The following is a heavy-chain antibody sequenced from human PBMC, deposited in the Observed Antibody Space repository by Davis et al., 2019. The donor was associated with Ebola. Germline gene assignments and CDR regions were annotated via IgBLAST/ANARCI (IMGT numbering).Heavy chain of an antibody. J-gene: IGHJ5*02. Sequence: PSETLSLTCAVYGGSFSGYYWSWIRQSPGKGLEWIGEINHSGSTNYNPSLKSRVTISVDTSKNQFSLKLSSVTAADTAVYYCARGPFVPSWSGYYSTYNWFDPWGQGTLVTVSS. V-gene: IGHV4-34*01. CDR3: ARGPFVPSWSGYYSTYNWFDP. CDR1: GGSFSGYY. D-gene: IGHD3-3*01. CDR2: INHSGST.